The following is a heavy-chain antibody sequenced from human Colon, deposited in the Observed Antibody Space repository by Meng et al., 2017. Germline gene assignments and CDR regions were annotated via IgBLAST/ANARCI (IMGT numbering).Heavy chain of an antibody. V-gene: IGHV4-4*02. D-gene: IGHD3-22*01. Sequence: QGQTQKSVLVLVMPSVSLPLPGVVPGGSPISSNCWTWVRQAPGKGLEWIGEIYRSGSTNYNPSLKSRVTISIDTSKNEFSLKLTSVAAADTALYYCARRVQYSSGYYYFDFWGQGTLVTVSS. CDR3: ARRVQYSSGYYYFDF. J-gene: IGHJ4*02. CDR2: IYRSGST. CDR1: GGSPISSNC.